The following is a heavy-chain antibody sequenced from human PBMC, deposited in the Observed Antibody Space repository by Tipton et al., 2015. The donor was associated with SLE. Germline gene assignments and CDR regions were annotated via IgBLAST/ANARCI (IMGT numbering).Heavy chain of an antibody. J-gene: IGHJ4*02. V-gene: IGHV4-38-2*02. CDR1: GGSISSGYY. CDR2: IYHSGST. Sequence: TLSLTCTVSGGSISSGYYWGWIRQPPGKGLGWIGSIYHSGSTYYNPSLKSRVTISVDTSKNQFSLKLSSVTAADTAVYYCARDPSGWTWEVDYWGQGTLVTVSS. D-gene: IGHD6-19*01. CDR3: ARDPSGWTWEVDY.